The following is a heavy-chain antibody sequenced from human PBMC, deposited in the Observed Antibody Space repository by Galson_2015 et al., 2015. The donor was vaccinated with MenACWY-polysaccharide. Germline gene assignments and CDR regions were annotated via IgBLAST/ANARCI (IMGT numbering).Heavy chain of an antibody. D-gene: IGHD5-18*01. CDR2: IYHTGGA. Sequence: SETLSLTCAVSGGPISSSNWWIWVRQPPGKGLEWIGEIYHTGGANYNPSLKSRVTISVDTSKNQFSLKLNSVTAADTAVYYCARRIPLWYQFDPWGQGTLVTVSS. J-gene: IGHJ5*02. CDR3: ARRIPLWYQFDP. V-gene: IGHV4-4*02. CDR1: GGPISSSNW.